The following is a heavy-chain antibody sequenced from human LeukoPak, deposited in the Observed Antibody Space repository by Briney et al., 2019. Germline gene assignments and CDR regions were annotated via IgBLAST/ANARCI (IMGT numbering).Heavy chain of an antibody. CDR1: GYSFTSYW. D-gene: IGHD4-17*01. CDR3: ARRTVYGDYTFDY. CDR2: IDPSDSYT. V-gene: IGHV5-10-1*01. Sequence: GESLKISCKGSGYSFTSYWIGWVRQMPRKGLEWMGRIDPSDSYTNYSPSFQGHVTISADKSISTAYLQWSSLKASDTAMYYCARRTVYGDYTFDYWGQGTLVTVSS. J-gene: IGHJ4*02.